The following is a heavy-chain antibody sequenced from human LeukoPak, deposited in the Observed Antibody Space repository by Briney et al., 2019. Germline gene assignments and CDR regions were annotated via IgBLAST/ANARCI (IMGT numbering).Heavy chain of an antibody. J-gene: IGHJ4*02. D-gene: IGHD5-12*01. CDR3: ARSYTGYDL. CDR1: GFTFSSYS. V-gene: IGHV3-48*01. CDR2: INSDSSAI. Sequence: GGSLRLSCSASGFTFSSYSMNWVRQAPGKGLDWISGINSDSSAIYYADSVKGRFTISRDNAKNSLYLQMNSLRAEDTAVYYCARSYTGYDLWGQGTLVTVSS.